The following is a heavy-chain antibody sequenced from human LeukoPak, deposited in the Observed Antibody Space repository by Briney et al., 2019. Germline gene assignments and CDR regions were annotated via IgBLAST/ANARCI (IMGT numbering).Heavy chain of an antibody. D-gene: IGHD3-9*01. Sequence: GGSLRLSCAASGFSVRSHYMTWVRQAPGKGLEWVSSIHINANTEYADSVKGRFTISRDNSKNTLYLHVDSLRAEDSALYYCARSPPRDILTGFYFYFDSWGQGTLVSVSS. CDR1: GFSVRSHY. CDR2: IHINANT. CDR3: ARSPPRDILTGFYFYFDS. J-gene: IGHJ4*02. V-gene: IGHV3-53*01.